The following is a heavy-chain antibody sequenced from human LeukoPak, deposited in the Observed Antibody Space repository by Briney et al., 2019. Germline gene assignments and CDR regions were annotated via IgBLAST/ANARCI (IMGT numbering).Heavy chain of an antibody. J-gene: IGHJ6*03. D-gene: IGHD3-16*01. Sequence: PSGTLSLTCAVSGGSISSSNWWSWVRQPPGKGLEWIGEIYYSGSTNYNPSLKSRVTISVDTSKNQFSLKLSSVTAADMAVYYCARETSQKGAHYMDVWGKGTTVTISS. CDR1: GGSISSSNW. CDR2: IYYSGST. V-gene: IGHV4-4*02. CDR3: ARETSQKGAHYMDV.